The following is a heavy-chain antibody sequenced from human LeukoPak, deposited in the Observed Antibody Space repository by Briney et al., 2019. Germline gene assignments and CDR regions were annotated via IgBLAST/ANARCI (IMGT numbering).Heavy chain of an antibody. J-gene: IGHJ6*02. V-gene: IGHV1-8*01. CDR2: MNPNSGNT. CDR1: GYTFTSYD. D-gene: IGHD2-2*01. Sequence: ASVKLSCKASGYTFTSYDINWVRQATGQGLEWMGWMNPNSGNTGYAQKFQGRVTMTRNTSISTAYMELSSLRSEDTAVYYCARTGRSSLKYYYYGMDVWGQGTTVAVSS. CDR3: ARTGRSSLKYYYYGMDV.